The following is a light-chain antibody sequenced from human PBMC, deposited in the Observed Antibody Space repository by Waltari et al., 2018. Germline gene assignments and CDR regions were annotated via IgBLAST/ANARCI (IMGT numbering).Light chain of an antibody. CDR3: KNYVRLPAT. Sequence: EIVLTQSPGTLSLSPGERATLSGRASQSVARALAWYQQKPGQPPRLLRYNTYARATGVPDRVSGGVSGTGFSRSISRLEPEDFAVYYCKNYVRLPATFGQGTKVEIK. J-gene: IGKJ1*01. CDR2: NTY. V-gene: IGKV3-20*01. CDR1: QSVARA.